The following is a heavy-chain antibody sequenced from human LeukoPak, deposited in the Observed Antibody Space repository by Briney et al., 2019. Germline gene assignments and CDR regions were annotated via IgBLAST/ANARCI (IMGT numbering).Heavy chain of an antibody. CDR2: INSDGSSA. V-gene: IGHV3-74*01. CDR1: GFTFSSYW. CDR3: ARGAPSGSYYY. J-gene: IGHJ4*02. Sequence: GGSLRLACAASGFTFSSYWMHWVRQAPGKGLVWVSRINSDGSSATYADSVKGRFTISRDNVKNTLYLQMNSLRAEDTAVYYCARGAPSGSYYYWGQGTLVTVSS. D-gene: IGHD1-26*01.